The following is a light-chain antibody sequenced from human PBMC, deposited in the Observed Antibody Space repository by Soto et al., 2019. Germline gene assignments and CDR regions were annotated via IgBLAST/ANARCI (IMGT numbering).Light chain of an antibody. CDR2: DAS. V-gene: IGKV3-11*01. Sequence: EIVLTQSPATLSLSPGERATLSCRASQSVSSYLAWYQQKPGQAPRLLIYDASTRATGIPARFSGSGSGTDFTLTISSLEPEDFAVYYCQQRSKWPLTFGGGTKVEI. CDR1: QSVSSY. CDR3: QQRSKWPLT. J-gene: IGKJ4*01.